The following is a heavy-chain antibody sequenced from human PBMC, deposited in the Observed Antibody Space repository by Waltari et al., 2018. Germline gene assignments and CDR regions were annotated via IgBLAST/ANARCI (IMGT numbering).Heavy chain of an antibody. D-gene: IGHD3-3*01. Sequence: QMQLVQSGPEVKKPGTSVKVSCKASGFTFTSSAVQWVGQARGQRLEWIGWIVVGSGNTNYAQKFQERVTITRDMSTSTAYMELSSLRSEDTAVYYCAAGPLRFLEWLLPYYFDYWGQGTLVTVSS. CDR1: GFTFTSSA. J-gene: IGHJ4*02. V-gene: IGHV1-58*01. CDR2: IVVGSGNT. CDR3: AAGPLRFLEWLLPYYFDY.